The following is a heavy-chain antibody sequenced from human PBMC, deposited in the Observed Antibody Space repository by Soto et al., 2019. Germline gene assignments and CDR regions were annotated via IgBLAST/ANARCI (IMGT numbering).Heavy chain of an antibody. D-gene: IGHD3-3*01. CDR3: SRHASYDFSSGFSPTGMDV. CDR1: GGSISRSTSF. V-gene: IGHV4-39*01. J-gene: IGHJ6*02. CDR2: IYYTGST. Sequence: HLQESGPGLVKPSETLSLTCTVSGGSISRSTSFWGWVRQPPGKGLDWIGSIYYTGSTYFNPSLTNRFTFSVDTSKNHFSLNMSSVTVADTALYFCSRHASYDFSSGFSPTGMDVWGPGTTVTVSS.